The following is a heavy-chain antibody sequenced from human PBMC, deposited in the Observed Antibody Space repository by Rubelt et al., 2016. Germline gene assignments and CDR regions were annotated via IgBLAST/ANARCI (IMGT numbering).Heavy chain of an antibody. Sequence: SRGGLVQPGGSLRVSCAASGFTFSRYAMNWVRQAPGKGLEWVAVTSYDGSNKFYADSVKGRFTISRDNSKNTLYLQMNYLRAEDTAVYYCANVDIVARISGIDYWGQGIPVTVSS. D-gene: IGHD5-12*01. CDR1: GFTFSRYA. CDR2: TSYDGSNK. CDR3: ANVDIVARISGIDY. J-gene: IGHJ4*02. V-gene: IGHV3-30*14.